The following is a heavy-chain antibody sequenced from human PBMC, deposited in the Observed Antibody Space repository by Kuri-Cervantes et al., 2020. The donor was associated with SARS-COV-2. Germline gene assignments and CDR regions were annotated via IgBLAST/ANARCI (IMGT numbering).Heavy chain of an antibody. CDR3: ARAVKRFDY. Sequence: ESLKISCTVSGGSISSSSYYWGWIRQPPGKGLEWIGSIYYSGSTYYNPSLKSRVTISVDTSKNQFSLKLSSVTAADTAVYYCARAVKRFDYWGQGTLVTVSS. CDR1: GGSISSSSYY. V-gene: IGHV4-39*07. D-gene: IGHD2/OR15-2a*01. J-gene: IGHJ4*02. CDR2: IYYSGST.